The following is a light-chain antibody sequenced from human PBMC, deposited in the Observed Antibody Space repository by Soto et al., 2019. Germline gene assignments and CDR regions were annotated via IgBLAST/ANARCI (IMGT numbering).Light chain of an antibody. V-gene: IGLV2-14*01. CDR2: EVS. CDR3: SSYTSGSTWV. J-gene: IGLJ3*02. CDR1: SSDVGGYNY. Sequence: QSALTQPASVSGSPGQSIAISCTGTSSDVGGYNYVSWYQQHPGKAAKLMIYEVSNRPSGVSNRFSGSKSGYTASLTISGLQSEDEADYYCSSYTSGSTWVFGGGTKLTVL.